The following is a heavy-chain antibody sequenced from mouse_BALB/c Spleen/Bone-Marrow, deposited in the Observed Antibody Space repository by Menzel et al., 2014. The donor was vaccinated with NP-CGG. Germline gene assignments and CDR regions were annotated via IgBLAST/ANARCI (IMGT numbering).Heavy chain of an antibody. Sequence: DVMLVESGGGLVQPGGSLKLSCAASGFTFSNYGMSWVRQTPDKRLDLVATINSNGGTTYYLDSVKGRFTISRDNAKNTLYLQMSSLKSEDTAMYFCARGLYYVAYGPGFAYWGQGTLVTVSA. J-gene: IGHJ3*01. CDR1: GFTFSNYG. CDR2: INSNGGTT. D-gene: IGHD2-13*01. CDR3: ARGLYYVAYGPGFAY. V-gene: IGHV5-6-3*01.